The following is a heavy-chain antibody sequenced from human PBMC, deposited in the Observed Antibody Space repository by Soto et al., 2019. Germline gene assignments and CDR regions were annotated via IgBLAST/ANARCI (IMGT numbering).Heavy chain of an antibody. Sequence: QVQLVQSGAEVKKPGSSVKVSCKASGGTFSSYAISWVRQAPGQGLEWMGGIIPIFGTANYAQKFQGRVTINEDESRSKAYRELSRLRSEDTAENYRAVVGGTADMDVWGQGTTVTVSS. CDR2: IIPIFGTA. CDR1: GGTFSSYA. V-gene: IGHV1-69*12. D-gene: IGHD1-26*01. J-gene: IGHJ6*02. CDR3: AVVGGTADMDV.